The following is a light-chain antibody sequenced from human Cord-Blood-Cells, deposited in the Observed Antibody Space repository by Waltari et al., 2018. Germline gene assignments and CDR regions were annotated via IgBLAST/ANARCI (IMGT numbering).Light chain of an antibody. Sequence: SYELTQPPSVSVSPGQTASITCSGAKLGDKYACWYQQKPGQSPVLVIYQDSKRPSGIPEGLSGSNSGNTATLTISGTQAMDEADYYCQAWDSSTVVFGGGTKLTVL. CDR3: QAWDSSTVV. J-gene: IGLJ2*01. CDR1: KLGDKY. CDR2: QDS. V-gene: IGLV3-1*01.